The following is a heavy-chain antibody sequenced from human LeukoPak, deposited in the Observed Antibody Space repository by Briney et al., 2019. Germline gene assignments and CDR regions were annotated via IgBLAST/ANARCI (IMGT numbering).Heavy chain of an antibody. CDR1: GYTFTGYY. D-gene: IGHD7-27*01. Sequence: ASVKVSCKASGYTFTGYYLHWVRQAPGRGLEWMGWIKPDSGDTHYVQKFQGRVAMTRDTSITTAYMELSLRTDDTAVYYCAKFDQDWGTFDYWGQGTVVTVSS. CDR3: AKFDQDWGTFDY. V-gene: IGHV1-2*02. CDR2: IKPDSGDT. J-gene: IGHJ4*02.